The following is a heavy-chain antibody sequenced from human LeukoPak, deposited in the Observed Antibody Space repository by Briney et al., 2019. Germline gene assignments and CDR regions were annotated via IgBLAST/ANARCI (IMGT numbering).Heavy chain of an antibody. Sequence: ASVKVSCKASGYTFTSYGISWVRQAPGRGLEWMGWISAYNGNTNYAQKLQGRVTMTTDTSTSTAYMELRSLRSDDTAVYYCARDFSVAIFGVVPFDYWGQGTLVTVSS. V-gene: IGHV1-18*01. J-gene: IGHJ4*02. CDR2: ISAYNGNT. D-gene: IGHD3-3*01. CDR3: ARDFSVAIFGVVPFDY. CDR1: GYTFTSYG.